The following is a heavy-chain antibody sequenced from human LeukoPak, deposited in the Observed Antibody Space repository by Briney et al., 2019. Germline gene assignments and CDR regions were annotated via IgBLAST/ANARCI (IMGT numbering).Heavy chain of an antibody. D-gene: IGHD2-2*01. V-gene: IGHV3-23*01. J-gene: IGHJ4*02. Sequence: GGSLRLSCAAPGVTLRNYAMTWIRQAPGKGLQWVSVISGDGESTYYADSVRGRFTISRDNSKNTMYLQMNNLRAEDTAIYYCAKDRDCSSTGCYVFANWGQGTLVTVSS. CDR2: ISGDGEST. CDR1: GVTLRNYA. CDR3: AKDRDCSSTGCYVFAN.